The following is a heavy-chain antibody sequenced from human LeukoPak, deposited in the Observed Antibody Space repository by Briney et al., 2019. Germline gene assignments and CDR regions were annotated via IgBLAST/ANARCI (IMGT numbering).Heavy chain of an antibody. CDR2: ISYDGSNK. D-gene: IGHD3-3*01. Sequence: GGSLRLSCAASGFTFSSYAMHWVRQAPGKGLEWVAVISYDGSNKYYADSVKGRFTISRDNSKNTLYLQMNSLRAEDTAVYYCARVEYDFWSDYWDQGTLVTVSS. V-gene: IGHV3-30-3*01. CDR1: GFTFSSYA. CDR3: ARVEYDFWSDY. J-gene: IGHJ4*02.